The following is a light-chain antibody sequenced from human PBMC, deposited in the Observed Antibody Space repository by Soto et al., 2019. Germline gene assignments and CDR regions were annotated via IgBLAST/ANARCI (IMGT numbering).Light chain of an antibody. J-gene: IGLJ3*02. CDR3: SSYTTSSTLPGV. CDR2: EVS. V-gene: IGLV2-14*01. CDR1: SSDVGGYNY. Sequence: QSALTQPASVSGSPGQSITISCTGTSSDVGGYNYVSWYQHHPGKAPKLMIYEVSNRPSGVSNRFSGSKSGNTASLTISGLQAEDEAHYYCSSYTTSSTLPGVFGGGTKRTVL.